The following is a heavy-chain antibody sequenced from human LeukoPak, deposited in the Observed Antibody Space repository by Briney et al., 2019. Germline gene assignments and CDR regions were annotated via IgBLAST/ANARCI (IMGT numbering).Heavy chain of an antibody. D-gene: IGHD2-15*01. CDR3: TSNYCSGGSCYLY. CDR1: GFTFSGSV. J-gene: IGHJ4*02. V-gene: IGHV3-73*01. CDR2: IRSKANNYAT. Sequence: GGSLRLSCAASGFTFSGSVMHWVRQASGKGLEWVGRIRSKANNYATAYVASVKGRFTISRDDSKNTAFLQMNSLKTEDTAVYYCTSNYCSGGSCYLYWGQGTLVTVSS.